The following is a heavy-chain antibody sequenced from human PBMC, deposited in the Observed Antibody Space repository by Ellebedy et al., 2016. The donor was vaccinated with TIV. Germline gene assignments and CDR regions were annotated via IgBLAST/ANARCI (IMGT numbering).Heavy chain of an antibody. Sequence: MPSETLSLTCSVPGGSVSSTRYYWAWMRQPPGKGLEYIGSVYYSGSPYYNPSFKSRVTLSADTSKNQFSLNLRTVTAADTSVYCARTDPWQPIDDWGQGILVSVSS. CDR3: ARTDPWQPIDD. D-gene: IGHD2-21*02. CDR1: GGSVSSTRYY. V-gene: IGHV4-39*01. J-gene: IGHJ4*02. CDR2: VYYSGSP.